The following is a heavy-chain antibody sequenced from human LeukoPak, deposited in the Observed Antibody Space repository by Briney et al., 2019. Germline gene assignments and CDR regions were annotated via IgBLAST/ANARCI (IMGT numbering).Heavy chain of an antibody. J-gene: IGHJ4*02. V-gene: IGHV1-2*02. CDR1: GYTFTGYY. Sequence: ASVKVSCKASGYTFTGYYMHWVRQAPGQGLEWMGWINPNSGGTNYAQKFQGRVTMTRGTSISTAYMELSRLRSDDTAVYYCARPQYSSSWTTLDYWGQGTLVTVSS. CDR3: ARPQYSSSWTTLDY. D-gene: IGHD6-13*01. CDR2: INPNSGGT.